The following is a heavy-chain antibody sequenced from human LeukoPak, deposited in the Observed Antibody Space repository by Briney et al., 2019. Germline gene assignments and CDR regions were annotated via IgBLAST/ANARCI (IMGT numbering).Heavy chain of an antibody. Sequence: PGGSLRLSCATSGFTFSHAWMSWVRQAPGKGLEWVGRIRSKTDGGTTDYAAPVKGRFTISREDSKNTLYLRMSSLKTEDTAVYFCHNWLGYWGQGTLVTVSS. V-gene: IGHV3-15*01. J-gene: IGHJ4*02. CDR2: IRSKTDGGTT. CDR1: GFTFSHAW. CDR3: HNWLGY.